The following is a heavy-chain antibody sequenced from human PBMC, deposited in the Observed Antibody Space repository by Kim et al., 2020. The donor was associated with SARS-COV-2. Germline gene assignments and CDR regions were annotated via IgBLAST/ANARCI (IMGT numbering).Heavy chain of an antibody. CDR2: ISYDGSNK. Sequence: GGSLRLSCAASGFTFSSYGMHWVRQAPGKGLEWVAVISYDGSNKYYADSVKGRFTISRDNSKNTLYLQMNSLRAEDTAVYYCAKDVGYCSGGSCYSGAFDIWGQGTMVTVSS. J-gene: IGHJ3*02. CDR1: GFTFSSYG. CDR3: AKDVGYCSGGSCYSGAFDI. D-gene: IGHD2-15*01. V-gene: IGHV3-30*18.